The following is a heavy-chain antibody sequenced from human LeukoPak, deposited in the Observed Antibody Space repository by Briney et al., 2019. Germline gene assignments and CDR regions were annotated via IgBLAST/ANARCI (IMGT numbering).Heavy chain of an antibody. J-gene: IGHJ4*02. D-gene: IGHD2-21*02. CDR2: IIPIFGTA. CDR1: GGTFSSYA. CDR3: AGRSVVVAAIRYYFDY. V-gene: IGHV1-69*05. Sequence: SVKVSCKASGGTFSSYAISWVRQAPGQGLEWMGGIIPIFGTANYAQKFQGRVTITTDESTSTAYMELSSLRSEDTAVYYCAGRSVVVAAIRYYFDYWGQGTLVTVSS.